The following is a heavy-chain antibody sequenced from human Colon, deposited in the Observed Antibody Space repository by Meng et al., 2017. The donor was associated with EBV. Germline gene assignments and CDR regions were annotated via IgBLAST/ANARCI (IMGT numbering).Heavy chain of an antibody. V-gene: IGHV4-31*03. CDR3: ARVSSGWDYFDY. CDR1: GGSGSSGGYY. D-gene: IGHD6-19*01. Sequence: QVQLPESGPVLVKPSQTLSLTCTVSGGSGSSGGYYWTWIRQHPGKGLEWFGHIYYSGSTFYNPSLKRRVIISIDTSKNQFSLNLRSVTAADTAVYYCARVSSGWDYFDYWGQGTLVTVSS. CDR2: IYYSGST. J-gene: IGHJ4*02.